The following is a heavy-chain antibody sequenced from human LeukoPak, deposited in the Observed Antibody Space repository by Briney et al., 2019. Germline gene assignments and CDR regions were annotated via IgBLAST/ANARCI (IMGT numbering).Heavy chain of an antibody. CDR3: ARDRHYSSPSLGADY. J-gene: IGHJ4*02. V-gene: IGHV3-21*01. D-gene: IGHD6-6*01. CDR2: ISSSSSYI. CDR1: GFTFSSYS. Sequence: GGSLRLSCAASGFTFSSYSMNWVRQAPGKGLEWVSSISSSSSYIYYADSVKGRFTISRDNAKNSLYPQMNSLRAEDTAVYYCARDRHYSSPSLGADYWGQGTLVTVSS.